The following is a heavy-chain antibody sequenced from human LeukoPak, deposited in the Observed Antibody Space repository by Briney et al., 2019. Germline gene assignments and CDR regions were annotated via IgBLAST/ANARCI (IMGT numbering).Heavy chain of an antibody. CDR1: GYTFTSYD. CDR2: MNPNSGNT. J-gene: IGHJ6*03. CDR3: ARATVTQDMDV. Sequence: ASVKVSCKASGYTFTSYDINWVRQATGQGLEWMGWMNPNSGNTGYAQKFQGRVTITRNTSISTAYMELSSLKSEDTAVYYCARATVTQDMDVWGKGTTVTVSS. V-gene: IGHV1-8*03. D-gene: IGHD4-17*01.